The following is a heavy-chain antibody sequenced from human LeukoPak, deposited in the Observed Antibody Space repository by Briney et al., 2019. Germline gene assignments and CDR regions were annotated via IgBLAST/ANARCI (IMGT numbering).Heavy chain of an antibody. CDR3: AKGFELLSYYYYYYMDV. V-gene: IGHV3-23*01. CDR2: ISGSGGST. CDR1: GFTFSSYA. D-gene: IGHD3-10*01. J-gene: IGHJ6*03. Sequence: GGSLRLSCAASGFTFSSYAMSWVRQAPGKGLEWVSAISGSGGSTYYADSVKGRFTISRDNSKNTLYLQMNSLRAEDTAVYYCAKGFELLSYYYYYYMDVWGKGTTVTVSS.